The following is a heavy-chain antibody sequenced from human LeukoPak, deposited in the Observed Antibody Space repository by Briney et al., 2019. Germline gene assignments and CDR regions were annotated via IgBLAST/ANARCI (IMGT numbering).Heavy chain of an antibody. D-gene: IGHD6-6*01. V-gene: IGHV3-23*01. CDR3: AKDMSGGSSSPFDY. Sequence: GGSLRLSCAASGFTFSSYAMSWVRLAPGKGLEWVSAISGSGGSTYYADSVKGRFTISRDNSKNTLYLQMNSLRAEDTAVYYCAKDMSGGSSSPFDYWGQGTLVTVSS. CDR1: GFTFSSYA. CDR2: ISGSGGST. J-gene: IGHJ4*02.